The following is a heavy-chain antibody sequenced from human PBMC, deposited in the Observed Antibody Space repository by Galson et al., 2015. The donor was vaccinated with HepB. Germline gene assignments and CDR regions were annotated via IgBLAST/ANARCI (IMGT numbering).Heavy chain of an antibody. CDR1: GYTFTSYG. D-gene: IGHD2-2*01. Sequence: SVKVSCKASGYTFTSYGISWVRQAPGQGLEWMGWISAYNGNTNYAQKLQGRVTMTTDTSTSTAYMELRSLRSDDTAVYYCARKRDVVVPAAISYYYYYMDVWGKGTTVTVSS. CDR2: ISAYNGNT. J-gene: IGHJ6*03. CDR3: ARKRDVVVPAAISYYYYYMDV. V-gene: IGHV1-18*01.